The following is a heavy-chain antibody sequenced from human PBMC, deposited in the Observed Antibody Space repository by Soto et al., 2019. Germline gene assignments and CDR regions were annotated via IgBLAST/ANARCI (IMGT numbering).Heavy chain of an antibody. J-gene: IGHJ6*02. Sequence: ASETLSLTCAVYGGSFSGYYWSWIRQPPGKGLEWIGEINHSGSTNYNPSLKSRVTISVDTSKNQFSLKLSSVTAADTAVYYCARGGGRTYYDFWGGYLYYYGMDVWGQGTTVTVSS. D-gene: IGHD3-3*01. CDR3: ARGGGRTYYDFWGGYLYYYGMDV. V-gene: IGHV4-34*01. CDR1: GGSFSGYY. CDR2: INHSGST.